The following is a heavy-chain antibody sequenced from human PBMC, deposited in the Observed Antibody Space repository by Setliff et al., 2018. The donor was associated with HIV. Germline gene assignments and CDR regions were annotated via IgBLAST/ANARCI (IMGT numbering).Heavy chain of an antibody. CDR2: ISGSGSAK. J-gene: IGHJ4*02. D-gene: IGHD3-3*01. CDR1: GFIFNTYE. V-gene: IGHV3-48*03. CDR3: ARVGLWSHYSPDY. Sequence: GGSLRLSCAASGFIFNTYEMNWVRQVPGKGLEWVSYISGSGSAKYYADSVKGRFTISRDNAKNSLYLQMNSLRVEDTAVYYCARVGLWSHYSPDYWGQGTLVTVSS.